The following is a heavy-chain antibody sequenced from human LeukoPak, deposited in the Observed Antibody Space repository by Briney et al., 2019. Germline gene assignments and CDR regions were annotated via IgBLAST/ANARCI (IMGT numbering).Heavy chain of an antibody. CDR3: ARDTGYCSSTSCNESWFDP. V-gene: IGHV4-30-4*01. Sequence: SETLSLTCTASGGSISSGDYYWSWIRQPPGKGLEWIGYIYYSGSTYYNPSLKSRVTISVDTSKNQFSLKLSSVTAADTAVYYCARDTGYCSSTSCNESWFDPWGQGTLVTVSS. CDR2: IYYSGST. J-gene: IGHJ5*02. CDR1: GGSISSGDYY. D-gene: IGHD2-2*01.